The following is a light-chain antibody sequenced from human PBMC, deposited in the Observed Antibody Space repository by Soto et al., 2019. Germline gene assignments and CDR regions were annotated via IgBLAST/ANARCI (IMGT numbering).Light chain of an antibody. J-gene: IGKJ5*01. CDR3: QQYRSSP. CDR1: QSVSSSY. CDR2: GAS. Sequence: EIVLTQSPGTLSLSPGERATLSCRASQSVSSSYLAWYQQKPGQAPRLLIYGASSRATGIPDRFSGSGSGTDVTPTISILEPENFAVYYCQQYRSSPIGHGKRLEIK. V-gene: IGKV3-20*01.